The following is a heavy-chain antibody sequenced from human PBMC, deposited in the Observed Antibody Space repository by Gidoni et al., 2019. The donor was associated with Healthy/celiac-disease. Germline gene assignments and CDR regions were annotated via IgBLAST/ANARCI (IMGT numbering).Heavy chain of an antibody. D-gene: IGHD6-13*01. CDR1: GFTFSSYG. J-gene: IGHJ6*02. CDR2: ISYDGSNK. V-gene: IGHV3-30*18. CDR3: AKAAGTLYYYGMDV. Sequence: QVQLVESGGGVVQPGRSLRLSCAASGFTFSSYGMHWVRQAPGKGLGWVAVISYDGSNKYYADPVKGRFTISRDNSKNTLYLQMNSLRAEDTAVYYCAKAAGTLYYYGMDVWGQGTTVTVSS.